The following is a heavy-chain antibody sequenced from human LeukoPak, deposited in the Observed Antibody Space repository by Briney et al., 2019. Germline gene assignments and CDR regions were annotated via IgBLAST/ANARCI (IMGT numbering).Heavy chain of an antibody. CDR1: GFTFSAYW. J-gene: IGHJ4*02. Sequence: PGGSLRLSCAASGFTFSAYWMSWARQAPGKVLEWVGNINDVGSDKYYVDSVNGRFTFSRDNFKNLLYLQMNNLRAEDTAVYYCARHVAAGTVDYWGQGTLVTVSS. CDR2: INDVGSDK. D-gene: IGHD6-13*01. CDR3: ARHVAAGTVDY. V-gene: IGHV3-7*01.